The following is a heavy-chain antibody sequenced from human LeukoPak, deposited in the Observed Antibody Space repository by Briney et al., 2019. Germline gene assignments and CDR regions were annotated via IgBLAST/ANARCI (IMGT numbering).Heavy chain of an antibody. CDR1: GFTFKSVW. Sequence: GGSLRLSCAASGFTFKSVWMHWVRQAPGKGVVWLSVINSDGSSTSYADAVKGRFTISRDNAKDTLYLQMSSLSAEDTAVYYCARTITDAFDIWGQGTMVSVSS. D-gene: IGHD5-24*01. CDR3: ARTITDAFDI. J-gene: IGHJ3*02. CDR2: INSDGSST. V-gene: IGHV3-74*01.